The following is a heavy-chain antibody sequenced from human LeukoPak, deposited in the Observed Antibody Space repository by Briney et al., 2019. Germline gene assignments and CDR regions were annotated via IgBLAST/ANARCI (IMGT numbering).Heavy chain of an antibody. CDR3: AKGTTYYDILTGYGYPYYFDY. Sequence: GGSLRLSCAASGFTFSSYAMSWVRQAPGKGLEWVSAISGSGGSTYYADSVKGRFTVSRDNSKNTLYVQMNSLRAEDTATYYCAKGTTYYDILTGYGYPYYFDYWGQGTLVTVSS. CDR2: ISGSGGST. CDR1: GFTFSSYA. J-gene: IGHJ4*02. V-gene: IGHV3-23*01. D-gene: IGHD3-9*01.